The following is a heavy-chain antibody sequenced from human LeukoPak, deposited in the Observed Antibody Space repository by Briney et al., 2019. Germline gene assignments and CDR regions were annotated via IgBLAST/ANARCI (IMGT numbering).Heavy chain of an antibody. CDR2: TYYRSKWYN. CDR3: ARDRIAVAGPWYYYYGMDV. D-gene: IGHD6-19*01. J-gene: IGHJ6*02. Sequence: SQTLSLTCAISGDSVSSNSAAWNWIRQSPSRGLEWLGGTYYRSKWYNDYAVSVKSRITINPDTSKNQFSLQLNSVTPEDTAVYYCARDRIAVAGPWYYYYGMDVWGQGTTVTVSS. V-gene: IGHV6-1*01. CDR1: GDSVSSNSAA.